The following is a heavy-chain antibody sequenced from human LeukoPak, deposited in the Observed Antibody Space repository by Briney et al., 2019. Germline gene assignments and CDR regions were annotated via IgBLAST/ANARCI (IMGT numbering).Heavy chain of an antibody. Sequence: GGSLRLSCETSGFTFSNYAMSWVRQAPGQGLDWVSGISDSGVTAYYADSVKGRFTISRDNSKSTLYLQMNSLRAEDTAVYYCANLNAPYWGNFDYWGQGTLVTVSS. D-gene: IGHD3-16*01. CDR1: GFTFSNYA. J-gene: IGHJ4*02. V-gene: IGHV3-23*01. CDR3: ANLNAPYWGNFDY. CDR2: ISDSGVTA.